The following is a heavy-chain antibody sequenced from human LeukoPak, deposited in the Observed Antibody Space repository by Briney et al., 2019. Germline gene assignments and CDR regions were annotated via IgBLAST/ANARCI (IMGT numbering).Heavy chain of an antibody. Sequence: SETLSLTCTVSGGSISSYYWSWIRQPPGKGLEWLGYIYYSGSTNYNPSLKSRVTISVDTSKNQFSLKLSSVTAADTAVYYCARDRCSSTSCYARWFDPWGQGTLVTVSS. V-gene: IGHV4-59*01. J-gene: IGHJ5*02. CDR3: ARDRCSSTSCYARWFDP. CDR1: GGSISSYY. CDR2: IYYSGST. D-gene: IGHD2-2*01.